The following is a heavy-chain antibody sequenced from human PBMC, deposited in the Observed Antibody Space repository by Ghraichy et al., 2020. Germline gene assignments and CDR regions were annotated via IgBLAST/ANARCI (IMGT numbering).Heavy chain of an antibody. Sequence: ASVKVSCKASGYTFTTYGITWVRQAPGQGLEWMGWISAYSGDTNYALRLQGRVTLTTDTSTSTAYMELRNLRSDDTAVYYCARDLSSYGQSLAYDYWGKGTLVTVSS. CDR2: ISAYSGDT. D-gene: IGHD5-18*01. CDR3: ARDLSSYGQSLAYDY. V-gene: IGHV1-18*01. CDR1: GYTFTTYG. J-gene: IGHJ4*02.